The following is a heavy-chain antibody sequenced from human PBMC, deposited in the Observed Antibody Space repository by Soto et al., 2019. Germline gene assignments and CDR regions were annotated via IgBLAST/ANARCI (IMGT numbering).Heavy chain of an antibody. J-gene: IGHJ4*02. CDR3: AREVGYGDFSAALLD. V-gene: IGHV1-69*01. Sequence: VQLMQSGAEVKKPGSSVKVSCKASGGTFSSRSINWVRQAPGQGLEWMGGIITLFGTSNYAQNFQGRVTITADQSTSTAYMELNSLTSDDTALYYCAREVGYGDFSAALLDWGQGTLVTVSS. CDR1: GGTFSSRS. CDR2: IITLFGTS. D-gene: IGHD2-21*02.